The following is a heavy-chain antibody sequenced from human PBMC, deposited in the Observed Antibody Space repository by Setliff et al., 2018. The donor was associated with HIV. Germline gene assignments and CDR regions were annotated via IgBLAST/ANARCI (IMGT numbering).Heavy chain of an antibody. CDR2: ISSSGSTT. J-gene: IGHJ5*02. Sequence: GGSLRLSCAASGFTVSASYMNWVRQAPGKGLEWVSYISSSGSTTYYADSVKGRFTISRDNTKNSLYLQMNSLRAEDTAVYYCARDPLQLEQLGWFDPWGQGALVTVSS. D-gene: IGHD1-1*01. CDR1: GFTVSASY. CDR3: ARDPLQLEQLGWFDP. V-gene: IGHV3-11*04.